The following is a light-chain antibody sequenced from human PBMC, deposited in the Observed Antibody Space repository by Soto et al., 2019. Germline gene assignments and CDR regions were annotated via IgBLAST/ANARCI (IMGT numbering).Light chain of an antibody. J-gene: IGKJ1*01. Sequence: DIVMTQSPDSLAVSLGERATINCKSSQSVLYSSNNKNYLAWYQQKPGQPPKLLIYWASTRDSGVPDRFSGSGSGTDVTLTISSLQAEDVAVYYCQQYYSTPWTFGQGTKVEIK. CDR3: QQYYSTPWT. CDR2: WAS. V-gene: IGKV4-1*01. CDR1: QSVLYSSNNKNY.